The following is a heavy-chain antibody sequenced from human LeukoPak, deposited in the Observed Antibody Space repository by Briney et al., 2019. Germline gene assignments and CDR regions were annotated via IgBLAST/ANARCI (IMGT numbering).Heavy chain of an antibody. Sequence: PGGSLRLSCAASGFTFSSYWMHWVRQAPGKGLVWVSRINSDGSSTSYADSVKGRFTISRDNAKNTLYLQMNRLRAEDTAVYYCARETAAAGDYYFDYWGQGTLVTVSS. V-gene: IGHV3-74*01. D-gene: IGHD6-13*01. CDR3: ARETAAAGDYYFDY. J-gene: IGHJ4*02. CDR1: GFTFSSYW. CDR2: INSDGSST.